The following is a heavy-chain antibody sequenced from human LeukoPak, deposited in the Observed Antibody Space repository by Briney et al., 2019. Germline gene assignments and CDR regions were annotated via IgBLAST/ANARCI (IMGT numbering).Heavy chain of an antibody. V-gene: IGHV3-48*03. CDR1: GFTFSSYE. J-gene: IGHJ4*02. D-gene: IGHD6-19*01. Sequence: GGSLRLSCAASGFTFSSYEMNWVRQAPGKGLEWVSYISSSGSTIYYADSVKGRFTISRDNAKNSLYLQMNSLRAEDTAVYYCARVGAGSSGWTVLVDYWGQGTLVTVSS. CDR3: ARVGAGSSGWTVLVDY. CDR2: ISSSGSTI.